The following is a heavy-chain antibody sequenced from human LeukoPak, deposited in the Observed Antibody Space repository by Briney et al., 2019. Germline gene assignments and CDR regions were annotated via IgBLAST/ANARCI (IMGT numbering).Heavy chain of an antibody. D-gene: IGHD2-15*01. V-gene: IGHV3-23*01. J-gene: IGHJ6*02. CDR3: AKNLYCGGGSCYPSALGMDV. Sequence: GGSLRLSWAASGFTFSSYAMSWVRQAPGKGLEWVSTINGGGANTHYADSVGGRFTISRDNSKNTLFLQMNSLRAEDTAVYYCAKNLYCGGGSCYPSALGMDVWGQGTTVTVSS. CDR1: GFTFSSYA. CDR2: INGGGANT.